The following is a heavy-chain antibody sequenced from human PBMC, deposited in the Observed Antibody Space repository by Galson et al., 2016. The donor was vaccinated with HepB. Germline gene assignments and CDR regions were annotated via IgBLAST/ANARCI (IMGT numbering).Heavy chain of an antibody. CDR2: LYSGGTT. J-gene: IGHJ5*02. V-gene: IGHV3-53*01. CDR1: GITVTTNY. CDR3: ASAPTITTIWGS. D-gene: IGHD5-24*01. Sequence: SLRLSCAASGITVTTNYISWVRQAPGKGLEWVAILYSGGTTVYADSVRGRFTISRDDSKNTVHLQTNSLRVEDTAMYFCASAPTITTIWGSWGQGTLVTVSS.